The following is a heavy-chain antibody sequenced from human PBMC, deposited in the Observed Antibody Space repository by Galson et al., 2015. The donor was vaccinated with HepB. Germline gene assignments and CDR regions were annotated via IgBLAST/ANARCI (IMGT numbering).Heavy chain of an antibody. D-gene: IGHD2-15*01. CDR3: ARGGYCSSGSCYGNWFDP. CDR1: GGPFKFYG. V-gene: IGHV1-69*13. CDR2: IIPLFGTS. Sequence: SVKVSCKASGGPFKFYGISWIRQAPGRGLEWMGAIIPLFGTSNYAQKFQGRVTITADEITSTAYMNMSSLSSEDTAVYYCARGGYCSSGSCYGNWFDPWGQGTLITVSS. J-gene: IGHJ5*02.